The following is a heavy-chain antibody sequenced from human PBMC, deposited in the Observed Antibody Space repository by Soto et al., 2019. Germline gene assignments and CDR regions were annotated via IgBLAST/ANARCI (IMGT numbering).Heavy chain of an antibody. V-gene: IGHV3-30*18. Sequence: QVQLVESGGGVVQPGRSLRLSCAASGFTFSSYGMHWVRQAPGKGLEWVSFISFGGGKEYYADSVKGRFTISRDNSKNTMSLQMNSLRPEDTAVYYCAKVAYYDSSGYGMDVWGQGTTVTVSS. J-gene: IGHJ6*02. CDR3: AKVAYYDSSGYGMDV. CDR1: GFTFSSYG. CDR2: ISFGGGKE. D-gene: IGHD3-22*01.